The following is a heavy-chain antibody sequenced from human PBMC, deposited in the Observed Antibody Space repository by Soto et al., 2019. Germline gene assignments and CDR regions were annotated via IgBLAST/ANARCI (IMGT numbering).Heavy chain of an antibody. J-gene: IGHJ5*02. CDR2: IYYSGST. Sequence: QVQLQESGPGLVKPSETLSLTCTVSGGSISSYYWSWIRQPPGKGLEWIGFIYYSGSTNYDPSLKRRVNLSGDTFKNQFSPRLNSVTAAGTAMYYCARAPGNYDFWSGFPNWFDPWGQGTLVTVSS. CDR1: GGSISSYY. D-gene: IGHD3-3*01. CDR3: ARAPGNYDFWSGFPNWFDP. V-gene: IGHV4-59*01.